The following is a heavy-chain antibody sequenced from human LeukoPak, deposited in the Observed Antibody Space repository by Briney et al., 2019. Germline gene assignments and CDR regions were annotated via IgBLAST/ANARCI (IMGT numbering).Heavy chain of an antibody. V-gene: IGHV3-23*01. D-gene: IGHD3-3*01. CDR3: AKDSTPYHFWSGPTFDP. Sequence: GGSLRLSCAASGFTFSSYAMSWVRQAPGKGLEWVSAISGSGGSTYYADSVKGRFTISRDNSKNTLYLQMNSLRAQDTAVYYCAKDSTPYHFWSGPTFDPWGQGTLVTVSS. CDR1: GFTFSSYA. CDR2: ISGSGGST. J-gene: IGHJ5*02.